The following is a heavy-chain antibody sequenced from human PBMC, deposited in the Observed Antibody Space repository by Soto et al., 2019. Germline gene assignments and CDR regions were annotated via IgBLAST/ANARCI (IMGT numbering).Heavy chain of an antibody. CDR2: ISAHNGNT. CDR3: ARGRYGDY. V-gene: IGHV1-18*01. Sequence: QVHLVQSGAEVKKPGASVKVSCKGSGYAFTTYGITWVRQAPGQGLEWMGWISAHNGNTNYAQKIQGRVTVTRDTSTSTAHMETSSLRSDDTAVYYCARGRYGDYWGQGALVTVSS. D-gene: IGHD1-1*01. J-gene: IGHJ4*02. CDR1: GYAFTTYG.